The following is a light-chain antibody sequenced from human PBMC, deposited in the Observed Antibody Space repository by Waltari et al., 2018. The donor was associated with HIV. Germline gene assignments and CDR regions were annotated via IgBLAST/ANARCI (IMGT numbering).Light chain of an antibody. CDR3: HQYGTSPFT. J-gene: IGKJ3*01. V-gene: IGKV3-20*01. Sequence: DIVLTQAPGTLSVSPGAKATLSCRASESVPNNYLAWFQQKPGQAPRLVIRGASRRSSGIPDRFSGAGSGRHFTLTITSMEPEDFAVYFCHQYGTSPFTFGPGTRVDAK. CDR2: GAS. CDR1: ESVPNNY.